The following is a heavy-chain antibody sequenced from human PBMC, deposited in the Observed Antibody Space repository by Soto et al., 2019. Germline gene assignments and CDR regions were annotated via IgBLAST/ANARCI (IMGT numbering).Heavy chain of an antibody. CDR1: GYTFTSYG. V-gene: IGHV1-18*04. CDR2: ISAYNGNT. CDR3: ARSGDYDILTGYSPYYYYGMEV. D-gene: IGHD3-9*01. J-gene: IGHJ6*02. Sequence: ASVKVSCKASGYTFTSYGISWVRQAPGEGLEWMGWISAYNGNTNYAQKLQGRVTITADKSTITAYMELSSLRSEDTAVYYCARSGDYDILTGYSPYYYYGMEVWGQGTTVTVSS.